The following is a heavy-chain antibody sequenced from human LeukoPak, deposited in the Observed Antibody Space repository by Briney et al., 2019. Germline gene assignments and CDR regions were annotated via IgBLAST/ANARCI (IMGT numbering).Heavy chain of an antibody. CDR1: GYTFTGYY. CDR2: INPNSGGT. J-gene: IGHJ3*02. V-gene: IGHV1-2*02. CDR3: ARVRILKGRNPFDI. Sequence: ASVKVSCKASGYTFTGYYMHWVRQAPGQGLEWMGWINPNSGGTNYAQKFQGRVTMTRDTSISTAYMELSRLRSDDTAVYHCARVRILKGRNPFDIWGQGTMVTVSS.